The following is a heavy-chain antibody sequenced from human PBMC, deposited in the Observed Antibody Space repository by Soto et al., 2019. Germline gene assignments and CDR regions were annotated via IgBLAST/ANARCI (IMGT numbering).Heavy chain of an antibody. J-gene: IGHJ6*02. V-gene: IGHV3-30*18. D-gene: IGHD1-7*01. Sequence: QVQLVESGGGVVQPGRSLRLSCAASGFTFSSYGMHWVRQAPGKGLEWVAVISYDGSNKYYADSVKGRFTISRDNSKNTLYLQMNSLRAEDTAVYYCAKGTDWNYVEGMDVWGQGTTVTVSS. CDR1: GFTFSSYG. CDR2: ISYDGSNK. CDR3: AKGTDWNYVEGMDV.